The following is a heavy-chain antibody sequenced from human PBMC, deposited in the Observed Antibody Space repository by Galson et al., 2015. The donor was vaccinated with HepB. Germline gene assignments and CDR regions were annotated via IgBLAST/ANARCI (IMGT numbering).Heavy chain of an antibody. V-gene: IGHV3-23*01. CDR3: AKDRWEDSSSSMNY. CDR1: GFTFSNYA. D-gene: IGHD6-6*01. Sequence: SLRLSCAASGFTFSNYAMNWVRQPPGKGLEWVSAISGSGGSTNYAGSVKGRFTVSRDNSKNTLYLQMNSLRAEDTAVYYCAKDRWEDSSSSMNYWGQGTLVTVSS. J-gene: IGHJ4*02. CDR2: ISGSGGST.